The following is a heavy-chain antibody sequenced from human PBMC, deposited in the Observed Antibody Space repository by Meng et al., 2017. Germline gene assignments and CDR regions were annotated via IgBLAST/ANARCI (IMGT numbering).Heavy chain of an antibody. Sequence: GALRLSCAASGFTFSSYSMNWVRQAPGRGLEWVSSISSSSSYIYYADSVKGRFTISRDNAKNSLYLQMNSLRAEDTAVYYCARDIRGIAVAAGQGWFDPWGQGTLVTVSS. CDR1: GFTFSSYS. D-gene: IGHD6-19*01. V-gene: IGHV3-21*01. J-gene: IGHJ5*02. CDR2: ISSSSSYI. CDR3: ARDIRGIAVAAGQGWFDP.